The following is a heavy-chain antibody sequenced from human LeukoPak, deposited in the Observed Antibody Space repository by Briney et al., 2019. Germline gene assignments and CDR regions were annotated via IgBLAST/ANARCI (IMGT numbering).Heavy chain of an antibody. D-gene: IGHD3-10*01. Sequence: PGGSLRLSCAASGFTFSNYAMTWVCQAPGKGLEWVSTISHSGDSKFHADSVKGRFTISRDNSKNSLYLQMNSLRAEDTAVYYCAKDYYGDWGQGTLVTVSS. CDR3: AKDYYGD. V-gene: IGHV3-23*01. J-gene: IGHJ4*02. CDR2: ISHSGDSK. CDR1: GFTFSNYA.